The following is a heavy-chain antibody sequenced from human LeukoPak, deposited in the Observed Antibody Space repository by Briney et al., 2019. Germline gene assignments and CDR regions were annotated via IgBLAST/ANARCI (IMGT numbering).Heavy chain of an antibody. J-gene: IGHJ4*02. D-gene: IGHD3-16*02. CDR1: GFTFDDYG. Sequence: GGSLRLSCAASGFTFDDYGMSWVRQAPGKGLEWVSGINWNGGSTGYADSVKGRFTISRDNAKNSLYLQMNSLRAEDTALYYCARDSYDYVWGSYRSSYFDSWGQGTLVTVSS. CDR3: ARDSYDYVWGSYRSSYFDS. V-gene: IGHV3-20*04. CDR2: INWNGGST.